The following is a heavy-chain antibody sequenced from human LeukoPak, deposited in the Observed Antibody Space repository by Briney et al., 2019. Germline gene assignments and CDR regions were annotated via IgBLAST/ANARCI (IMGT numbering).Heavy chain of an antibody. V-gene: IGHV3-23*01. CDR2: ISGSGGST. J-gene: IGHJ4*02. D-gene: IGHD1-26*01. Sequence: GGSLRLSCAASGFTFSSYAMSWVRQAPGKGLEWVSAISGSGGSTYYADSVEGRFTISRDNSKNTLYLQMNSLRAEDTAVYYRAKAQSSGSYLFDYWGQGTLVTVSS. CDR3: AKAQSSGSYLFDY. CDR1: GFTFSSYA.